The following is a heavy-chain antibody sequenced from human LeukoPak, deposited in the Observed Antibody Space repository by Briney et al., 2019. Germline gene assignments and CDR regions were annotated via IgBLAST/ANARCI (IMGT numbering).Heavy chain of an antibody. V-gene: IGHV3-33*08. J-gene: IGHJ4*02. Sequence: GGSLRLSCAASGFTFSSYAMHWVRQAPGKGLEWVAVIWYDGSNKYYADSVKGRFTISRDNSKNTLYLQMNSLRAEDTAVYYCARPPHYYDIAYHFDYWGQGTLVTVSS. CDR2: IWYDGSNK. CDR3: ARPPHYYDIAYHFDY. D-gene: IGHD3-22*01. CDR1: GFTFSSYA.